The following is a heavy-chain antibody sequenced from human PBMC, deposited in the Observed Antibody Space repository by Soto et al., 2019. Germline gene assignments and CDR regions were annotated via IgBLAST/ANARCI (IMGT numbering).Heavy chain of an antibody. Sequence: EVQLLESGGGLVQPGGSLRLSCAASGLTFTNYAMSWVRQAPGNGLEWVSSITTDAATTYYANSVKGRVTIARDNFHNTLYRQICSLRGEDTALYFCFGGHAEVDWNFYLCGRGTLVAVSS. CDR1: GLTFTNYA. CDR3: FGGHAEVDWNFYL. J-gene: IGHJ2*01. D-gene: IGHD3-3*01. V-gene: IGHV3-23*01. CDR2: ITTDAATT.